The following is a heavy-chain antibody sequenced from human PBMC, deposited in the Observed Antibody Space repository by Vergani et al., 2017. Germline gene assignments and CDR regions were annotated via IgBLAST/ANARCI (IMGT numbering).Heavy chain of an antibody. CDR3: ASDTHSGQRADR. J-gene: IGHJ5*02. V-gene: IGHV4-59*11. CDR2: IHYSENT. D-gene: IGHD6-19*01. Sequence: QVQLQESGPGLEKSSETLSLTCSVSFDSIRNLYCNWIRQPPGKGLEWIGSIHYSENTNYNPALKTRVTSSVDTSKNQFSLTLTSVTAAHTSVYYCASDTHSGQRADRWGQGILVTVTS. CDR1: FDSIRNLY.